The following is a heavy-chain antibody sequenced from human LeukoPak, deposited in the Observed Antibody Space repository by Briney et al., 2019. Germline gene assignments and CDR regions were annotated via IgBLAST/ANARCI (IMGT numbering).Heavy chain of an antibody. V-gene: IGHV1-69*04. Sequence: ASVKVSCKASGGTFSSYAISWVRQAPGQGLEWRGRIIPIFGIANYAQKFQGRVTITADKSTSTSYMELSSLISEDTAVYYCARDPGYGDYHDAFDIWGQGTMVTVSS. CDR2: IIPIFGIA. CDR3: ARDPGYGDYHDAFDI. J-gene: IGHJ3*02. D-gene: IGHD4-17*01. CDR1: GGTFSSYA.